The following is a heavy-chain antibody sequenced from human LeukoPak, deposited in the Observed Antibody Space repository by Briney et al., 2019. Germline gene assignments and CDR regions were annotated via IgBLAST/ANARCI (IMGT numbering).Heavy chain of an antibody. J-gene: IGHJ4*02. Sequence: GGSLRLSCAASGFTFSSYSMSWVRQAPGEGLEWVANINQDGSEKYYVDSVKGRFTISRDNAKNSLYLQMNSLRAEDTAVYFCARDRVVAPTRPFEYWGQGTLVTVSA. D-gene: IGHD2-15*01. V-gene: IGHV3-7*01. CDR1: GFTFSSYS. CDR3: ARDRVVAPTRPFEY. CDR2: INQDGSEK.